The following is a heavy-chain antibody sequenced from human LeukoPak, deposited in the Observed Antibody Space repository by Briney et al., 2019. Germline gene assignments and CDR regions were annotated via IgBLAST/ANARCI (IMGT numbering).Heavy chain of an antibody. CDR1: GGSISSYY. CDR2: IYYSGST. CDR3: AREGITMVRGNLNYFDY. Sequence: PLQTLSLTCTVSGGSISSYYWSWIRQPPGKGLEWIGYIYYSGSTYYNPPLKSRVTISVDTSKNQFSLKLSSVTAADTAVYYCAREGITMVRGNLNYFDYWGQGTLVTVSS. D-gene: IGHD3-10*01. V-gene: IGHV4-31*03. J-gene: IGHJ4*02.